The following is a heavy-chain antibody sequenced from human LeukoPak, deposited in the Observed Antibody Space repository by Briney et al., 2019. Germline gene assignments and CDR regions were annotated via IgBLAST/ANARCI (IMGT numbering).Heavy chain of an antibody. D-gene: IGHD3-22*01. CDR3: AKDQKLYDTSGHEVFDY. Sequence: PGGSLRLSCAASGFTFSSYGMYWVRQAPGKGPEWVALIRYDGSNQYYADSVKGRFTISRDNSRNTLYLQMNSLRTEDTAVYYCAKDQKLYDTSGHEVFDYGGQGTLVTVSP. V-gene: IGHV3-30*02. CDR1: GFTFSSYG. CDR2: IRYDGSNQ. J-gene: IGHJ4*02.